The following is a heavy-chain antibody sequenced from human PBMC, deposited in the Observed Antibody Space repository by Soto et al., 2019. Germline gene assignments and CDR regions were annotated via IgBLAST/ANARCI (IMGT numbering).Heavy chain of an antibody. J-gene: IGHJ4*02. CDR1: GGSFSNFG. CDR3: AREGSGYNF. Sequence: ASGKVSCNAAGGSFSNFGISCLRQAPGQGLEWMGGIVPVFVRPNYAQRFRGRLTITADESTSTGYMELISLRSDDTAVYYCAREGSGYNFWGQGTQVTVSS. CDR2: IVPVFVRP. D-gene: IGHD5-12*01. V-gene: IGHV1-69*13.